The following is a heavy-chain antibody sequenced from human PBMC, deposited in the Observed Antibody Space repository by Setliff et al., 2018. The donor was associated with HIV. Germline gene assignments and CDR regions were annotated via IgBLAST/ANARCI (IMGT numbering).Heavy chain of an antibody. CDR2: IYHSGST. CDR1: GGSFSGHY. D-gene: IGHD3-3*01. Sequence: SETLSLTCAVYGGSFSGHYWSWIRQPPGKGLEWIGEIYHSGSTNYNPSLKSRVTISVDTSKNQFSLKLSSVTAADTAVYYCARRRSDFWSGYYKGWFDPWGQGTLVTVSS. J-gene: IGHJ5*02. V-gene: IGHV4-34*01. CDR3: ARRRSDFWSGYYKGWFDP.